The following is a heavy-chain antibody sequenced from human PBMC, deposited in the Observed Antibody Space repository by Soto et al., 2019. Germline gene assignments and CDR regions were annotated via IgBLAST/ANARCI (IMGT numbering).Heavy chain of an antibody. V-gene: IGHV3-74*01. CDR1: GFSVKRYW. Sequence: PXGSLRLSCVASGFSVKRYWMHWVRQAPGKGLVWLSRFGGDENYTDYADSVRGRFTISRDIAKNTIYLQMNSLRAEDTAVYYCGKGKELGVVRYGLDAWGQGTTVTVSS. CDR3: GKGKELGVVRYGLDA. J-gene: IGHJ6*02. D-gene: IGHD3-3*01. CDR2: FGGDENYT.